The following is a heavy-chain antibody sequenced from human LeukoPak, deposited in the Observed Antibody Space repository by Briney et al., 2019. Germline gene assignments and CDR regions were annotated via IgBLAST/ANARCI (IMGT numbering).Heavy chain of an antibody. CDR3: ARGVDFWSGSPYFDF. V-gene: IGHV5-51*01. Sequence: GASLQISCKASGSIFNSYYIGWVRPLPGKGLEWMGMIYPGDPETRYSPSFQGHVTISLDRSITTAYLRFNNLKASDTAMYYCARGVDFWSGSPYFDFWGQGTLVTVSS. J-gene: IGHJ4*02. CDR1: GSIFNSYY. D-gene: IGHD3-3*01. CDR2: IYPGDPET.